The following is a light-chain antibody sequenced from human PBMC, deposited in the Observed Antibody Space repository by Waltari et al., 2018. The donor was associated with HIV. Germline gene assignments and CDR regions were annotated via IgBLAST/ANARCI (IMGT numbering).Light chain of an antibody. CDR3: QQYNNYSYT. CDR1: QSISSW. V-gene: IGKV1-5*03. J-gene: IGKJ2*01. CDR2: KAS. Sequence: DIQMTQSPSTLSASVGDRVTITCRASQSISSWLAWYQHKPGKAPKLMIYKASSLESGVPSRCSGSGSGTEFTLTISSLQPDDFATYYCQQYNNYSYTFGQGTKLEIK.